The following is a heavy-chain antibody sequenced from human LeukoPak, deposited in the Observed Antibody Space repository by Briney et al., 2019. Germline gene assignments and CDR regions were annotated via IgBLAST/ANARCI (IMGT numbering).Heavy chain of an antibody. V-gene: IGHV4-31*11. D-gene: IGHD3-10*01. CDR2: IYYRRST. CDR1: GGSISSGGYY. CDR3: ARDSEGITSFPNDAFDI. J-gene: IGHJ3*02. Sequence: SETLSLTCAVSGGSISSGGYYWSWIRQHPGKGLEWIGYIYYRRSTYYNPSLKSRVTISVDMSKNQFSLRLSSVTAADTAVYYCARDSEGITSFPNDAFDIWGQGTMVTVSS.